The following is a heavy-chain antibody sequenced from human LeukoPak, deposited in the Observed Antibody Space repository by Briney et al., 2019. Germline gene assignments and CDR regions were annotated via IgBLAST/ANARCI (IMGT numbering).Heavy chain of an antibody. D-gene: IGHD3-10*01. CDR2: ISSTSTYM. CDR3: TRSERVDTESDS. CDR1: GFNFGTYT. J-gene: IGHJ4*02. Sequence: KSGGSLRLSCAGSGFNFGTYTMNWARQAPEKGLEWVSSISSTSTYMWYADSVRGRFTISRDNAKNSLYLQMDSLRIEDTALYYCTRSERVDTESDSWGQGTLVTV. V-gene: IGHV3-21*01.